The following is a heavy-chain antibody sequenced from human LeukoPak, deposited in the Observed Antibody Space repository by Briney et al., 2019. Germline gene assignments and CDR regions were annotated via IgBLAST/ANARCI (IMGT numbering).Heavy chain of an antibody. J-gene: IGHJ4*02. CDR1: GFTFSSYA. Sequence: GGSLRLSCAASGFTFSSYAMHWDRQHPSKGLEWVAVISYDGSNKYYADSVKGRFTISRDNSKNTLYLQMNSLRAEDTAVYYCARDFGGSLDYWGQGTLVTVSS. V-gene: IGHV3-30-3*01. CDR3: ARDFGGSLDY. D-gene: IGHD2-15*01. CDR2: ISYDGSNK.